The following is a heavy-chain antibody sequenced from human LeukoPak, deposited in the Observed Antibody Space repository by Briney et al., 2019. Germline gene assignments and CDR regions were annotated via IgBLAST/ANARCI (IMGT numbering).Heavy chain of an antibody. CDR2: INHSGST. D-gene: IGHD3-16*02. CDR3: ARLRIMITFGGVIDNPDFDY. CDR1: GASVSGSAYY. V-gene: IGHV4-39*07. J-gene: IGHJ4*02. Sequence: SETLSLTCTVSGASVSGSAYYRGWIRQPPGKGLEWIGEINHSGSTNYNPSLKSRVTISVDTSKNQFSLKLSSVTAADTAVYYCARLRIMITFGGVIDNPDFDYWGQGTLVTVSS.